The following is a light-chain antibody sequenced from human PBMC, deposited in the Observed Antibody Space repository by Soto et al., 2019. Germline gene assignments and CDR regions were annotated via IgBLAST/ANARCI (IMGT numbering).Light chain of an antibody. CDR1: QTISSW. CDR2: KAS. Sequence: DIQMTQSPSTLSGSVGDIATITCRASQTISSWLAWYQQKPGKAPKIMIYKASTLKSGVPSRFSGSGSGTELNLTISSLQPDDFATHYCQHYNSYSEALGQGTKVDIK. J-gene: IGKJ1*01. V-gene: IGKV1-5*03. CDR3: QHYNSYSEA.